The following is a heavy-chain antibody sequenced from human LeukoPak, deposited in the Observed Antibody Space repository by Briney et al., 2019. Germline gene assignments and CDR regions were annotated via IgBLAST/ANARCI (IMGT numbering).Heavy chain of an antibody. CDR3: ARGAGGLYDFWSGDYYYMDV. CDR1: GGSISSGSYY. Sequence: SETLSLTCTVSGGSISSGSYYWSWIRQPAGKGLEWIGRIYTSGSTNYNPSLKSRVTISVDTSKNQFSLQLNSVTPEDTAVYYCARGAGGLYDFWSGDYYYMDVWGKGTTVTVSS. D-gene: IGHD3-3*01. CDR2: IYTSGST. V-gene: IGHV4-61*02. J-gene: IGHJ6*03.